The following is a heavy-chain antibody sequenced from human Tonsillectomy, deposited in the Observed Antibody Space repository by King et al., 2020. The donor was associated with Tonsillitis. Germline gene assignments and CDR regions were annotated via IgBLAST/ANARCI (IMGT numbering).Heavy chain of an antibody. CDR3: VRDWMQTPVTGERGQRD. CDR1: GYSIRDGYY. Sequence: VQLQESGPGLMKPSETLSLTCAVSGYSIRDGYYWGWIRQPPGKGLEWIGMIYNSGNTYYDSSLKSRVTISVDTSKNEFSLKLSSVTVADTAVYYCVRDWMQTPVTGERGQRDWGQGTLVTVSA. V-gene: IGHV4-38-2*02. CDR2: IYNSGNT. J-gene: IGHJ4*02. D-gene: IGHD6-19*01.